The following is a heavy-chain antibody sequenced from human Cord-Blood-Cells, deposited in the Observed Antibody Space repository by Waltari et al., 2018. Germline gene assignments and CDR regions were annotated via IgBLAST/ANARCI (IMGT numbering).Heavy chain of an antibody. J-gene: IGHJ3*02. Sequence: QMQLVQSGPEVKKPGTSVKVSCKASGFTFTSSAVQWVRQARGQRLAWIGWIVVGSGNTNYAQKFQERVTITRDMSTSTAYMELSSLRSEDTAVYYCAAVGDFWSGFSAAALLAFDIWGQGTMVTVSS. CDR2: IVVGSGNT. CDR1: GFTFTSSA. CDR3: AAVGDFWSGFSAAALLAFDI. D-gene: IGHD3-3*01. V-gene: IGHV1-58*01.